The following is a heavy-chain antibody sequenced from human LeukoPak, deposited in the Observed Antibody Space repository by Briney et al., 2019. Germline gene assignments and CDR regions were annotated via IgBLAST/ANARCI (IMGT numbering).Heavy chain of an antibody. CDR1: GFTFSNSA. D-gene: IGHD6-19*01. CDR3: AKGIYSSGWSYFDY. CDR2: LSGSGITT. J-gene: IGHJ4*01. Sequence: GGSLRLSCEGSGFTFSNSAMGWVRQAPGKGLEWVSTLSGSGITTYYADSVKGRFTISRDNSKNTLYLQMNSLRAEDTAVYYCAKGIYSSGWSYFDYWGHGTLVTVSS. V-gene: IGHV3-23*01.